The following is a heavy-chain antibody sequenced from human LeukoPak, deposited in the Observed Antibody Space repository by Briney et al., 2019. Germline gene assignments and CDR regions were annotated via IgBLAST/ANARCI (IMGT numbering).Heavy chain of an antibody. J-gene: IGHJ4*02. CDR2: ISPTGSTT. V-gene: IGHV3-74*01. D-gene: IGHD1-26*01. CDR3: AKGGKWDVTPFDY. CDR1: GFSFSGHW. Sequence: GGSLRLSCTASGFSFSGHWMHWARQLPGKGLVWVSRISPTGSTTSYADSVKGRFTVSRDNAKNTLYLQVNNLRAEDTAVYYCAKGGKWDVTPFDYWGQGTLVTVSS.